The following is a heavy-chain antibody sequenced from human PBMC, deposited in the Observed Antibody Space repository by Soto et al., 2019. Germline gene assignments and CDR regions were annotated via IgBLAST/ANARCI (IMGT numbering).Heavy chain of an antibody. CDR1: GFTFSTYA. CDR3: ARARVTTINWFDP. V-gene: IGHV3-23*01. Sequence: GGSLRLSCAASGFTFSTYAMSWVRQAPGEGLEWVSAISSSGANTYYAASVKGRFTLSRDNSNNTLYLQMNSLRAEDTAVYFCARARVTTINWFDPWGQGTLVTVSS. CDR2: ISSSGANT. D-gene: IGHD5-12*01. J-gene: IGHJ5*02.